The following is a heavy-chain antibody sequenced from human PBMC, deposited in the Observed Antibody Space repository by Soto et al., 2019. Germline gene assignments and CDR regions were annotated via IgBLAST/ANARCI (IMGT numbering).Heavy chain of an antibody. J-gene: IGHJ4*02. D-gene: IGHD2-2*01. CDR1: CYTFTSYG. CDR2: IVAYNGNT. V-gene: IGHV1-18*01. CDR3: ARDPHCSSTSCRPHRPFDY. Sequence: ASVKVSCKDSCYTFTSYGISLLRQSNGQWLEWMGWIVAYNGNTNYAQKLQGRVTMTTDTSTSTAYMELRRLRSDDTAVYYCARDPHCSSTSCRPHRPFDYWGQGTLVTVSS.